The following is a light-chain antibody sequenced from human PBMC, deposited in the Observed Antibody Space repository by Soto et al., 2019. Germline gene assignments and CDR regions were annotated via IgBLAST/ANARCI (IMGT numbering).Light chain of an antibody. CDR3: SSYTSSSPYV. V-gene: IGLV2-18*02. CDR2: EVT. CDR1: SSDVGSYNR. Sequence: QAVLTQPPSVSGSHGQSVTISCTGTSSDVGSYNRVSWYQQAPGTAPKVMIYEVTNRPSGVPDRFSGSKSGNTASLTISGLQAEDEADYYCSSYTSSSPYVFGTGTKLTVL. J-gene: IGLJ1*01.